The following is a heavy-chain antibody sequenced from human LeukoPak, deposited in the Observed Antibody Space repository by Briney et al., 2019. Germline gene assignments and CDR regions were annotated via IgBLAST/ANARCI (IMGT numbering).Heavy chain of an antibody. J-gene: IGHJ4*02. CDR3: ARGAGIAAAGLPGYFDY. V-gene: IGHV1-69*13. D-gene: IGHD6-13*01. Sequence: ASVKVSCKASGGTFSSYAISWVRQAPGQGLEWMGGIIPIFGTANYAQRFQGRVTITADESTSTAYMELSSLRSEDTAVYYCARGAGIAAAGLPGYFDYWGQGTLVTVSS. CDR1: GGTFSSYA. CDR2: IIPIFGTA.